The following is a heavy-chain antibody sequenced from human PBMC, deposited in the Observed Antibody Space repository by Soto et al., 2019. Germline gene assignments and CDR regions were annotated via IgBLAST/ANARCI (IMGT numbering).Heavy chain of an antibody. CDR2: ISYDGSNK. J-gene: IGHJ4*02. D-gene: IGHD5-12*01. CDR3: AGSQKRGLQNLIDY. CDR1: GFTFSSYA. Sequence: QVQLVESGGGVVQPGRSLRLSCAASGFTFSSYAMHWVRQAPGKGLEWVAVISYDGSNKYYADSVKGRFTISRDNSKNTLYLQMNSLRAEDTAVYYCAGSQKRGLQNLIDYWGQGTLVTVSS. V-gene: IGHV3-30-3*01.